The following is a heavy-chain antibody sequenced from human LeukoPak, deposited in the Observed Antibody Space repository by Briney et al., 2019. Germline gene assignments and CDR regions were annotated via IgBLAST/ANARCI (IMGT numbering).Heavy chain of an antibody. CDR1: GYRFSSYW. Sequence: GESLQISFKGSGYRFSSYWIGWGRPMPGKGLEWMGIIYPGDSDTRNSPYFQGQVTISADKSISTAYLQWSSLKASDTAMYFCARLGRAGYSSSWYEYWGQGTLVTVSS. J-gene: IGHJ4*02. CDR3: ARLGRAGYSSSWYEY. CDR2: IYPGDSDT. D-gene: IGHD6-13*01. V-gene: IGHV5-51*01.